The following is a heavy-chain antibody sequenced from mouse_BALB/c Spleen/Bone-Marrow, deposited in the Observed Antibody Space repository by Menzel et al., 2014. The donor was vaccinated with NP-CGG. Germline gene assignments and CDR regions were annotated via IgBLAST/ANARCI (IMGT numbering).Heavy chain of an antibody. D-gene: IGHD2-4*01. CDR3: ARYDYGVYFDY. Sequence: RPEQGLEWIGRIDPANGNTKYDPKFQGKATITADTSSNTAYLQLSSLTSEDTAVYYCARYDYGVYFDYWGQGTTLTVSS. CDR2: IDPANGNT. V-gene: IGHV14-3*02. J-gene: IGHJ2*01.